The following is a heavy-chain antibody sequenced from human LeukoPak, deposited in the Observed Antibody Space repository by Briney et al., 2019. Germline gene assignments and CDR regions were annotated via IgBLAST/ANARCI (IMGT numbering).Heavy chain of an antibody. CDR1: GFTFSSYA. CDR2: ISGSGGST. V-gene: IGHV3-23*01. Sequence: GXXLRLSCAASGFTFSSYAMSWVRQAPGKGVEWVSAISGSGGSTYYADSVKGRFTISRENCKKTLYLQMNSLRAEDTAVYYCAEFLPTHIVVANYYFDYWGQGTLVTVSS. J-gene: IGHJ4*02. D-gene: IGHD2-21*01. CDR3: AEFLPTHIVVANYYFDY.